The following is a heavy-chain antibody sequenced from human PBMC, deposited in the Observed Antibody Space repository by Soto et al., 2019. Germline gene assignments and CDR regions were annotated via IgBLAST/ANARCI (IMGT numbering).Heavy chain of an antibody. Sequence: TLSLTCSVSGGSISGHYWSCIRLPAGRRLQWVGRIYSSGTTNYNPSLKSRVRMSVDTDRNSFSLRLDSVTAADTAVYYCARNFDIAATGTAFDSWGPGVLLTVYS. CDR1: GGSISGHY. V-gene: IGHV4-4*07. D-gene: IGHD6-13*01. CDR2: IYSSGTT. J-gene: IGHJ4*02. CDR3: ARNFDIAATGTAFDS.